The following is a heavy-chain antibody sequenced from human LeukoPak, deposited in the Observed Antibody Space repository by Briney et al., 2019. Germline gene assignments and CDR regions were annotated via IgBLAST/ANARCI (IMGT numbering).Heavy chain of an antibody. Sequence: ASVKVSCKASGYTFIGYGISWVRQAPGQGLEWMGWISAYKGHTNYAQKFQGRVTMTTDTSTSTAYMELRSLRSDDTAVYYCARDLDGSGNYYTDYWGQGTLVTVSS. J-gene: IGHJ4*02. D-gene: IGHD3-10*01. CDR1: GYTFIGYG. CDR3: ARDLDGSGNYYTDY. V-gene: IGHV1-18*01. CDR2: ISAYKGHT.